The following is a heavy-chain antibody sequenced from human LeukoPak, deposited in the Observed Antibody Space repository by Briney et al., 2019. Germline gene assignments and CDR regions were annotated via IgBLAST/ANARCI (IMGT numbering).Heavy chain of an antibody. J-gene: IGHJ3*02. D-gene: IGHD3-22*01. CDR3: AKDIRSGYYGVFDI. Sequence: GGSLRLSCAGSGFTFSSYAMSWVRQAPGKGLEWVSAISESGGYTKYADPVKGRFTISRDNSKNTLYLQMNSLRAEDTAVYYCAKDIRSGYYGVFDIWGQGTMVTVSS. CDR1: GFTFSSYA. V-gene: IGHV3-23*01. CDR2: ISESGGYT.